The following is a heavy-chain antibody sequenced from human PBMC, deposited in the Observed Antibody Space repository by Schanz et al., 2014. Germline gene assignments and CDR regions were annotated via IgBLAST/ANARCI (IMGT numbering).Heavy chain of an antibody. D-gene: IGHD3-3*01. J-gene: IGHJ6*03. CDR3: STVERITIFEVVPYYYYYMDV. Sequence: EVQLVESGGGLIKPGGSLRLSCLASGFTFSTTWMNWVRQAPGKGLEWVGRIKSKVDGGTTDNAAPVQGRFTISRDDSKNTLHLQMNSLKTEDTAVYYCSTVERITIFEVVPYYYYYMDVWGKGTTVTVSS. V-gene: IGHV3-15*01. CDR2: IKSKVDGGTT. CDR1: GFTFSTTW.